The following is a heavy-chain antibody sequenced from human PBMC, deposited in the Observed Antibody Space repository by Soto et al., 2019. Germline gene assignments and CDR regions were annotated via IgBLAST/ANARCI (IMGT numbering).Heavy chain of an antibody. CDR3: ARGGNGYHILTGFSSHY. V-gene: IGHV4-30-4*08. CDR1: GGSISSGGYY. CDR2: IYYSGYT. J-gene: IGHJ4*02. Sequence: TLSLTCTVSGGSISSGGYYWSWIRQHPGKGLEWIGYIYYSGYTYYNPSLKSRITISVDTSKNQFSLKLTSVTAADTAVYFCARGGNGYHILTGFSSHYWGQGTLVTVSS. D-gene: IGHD3-9*01.